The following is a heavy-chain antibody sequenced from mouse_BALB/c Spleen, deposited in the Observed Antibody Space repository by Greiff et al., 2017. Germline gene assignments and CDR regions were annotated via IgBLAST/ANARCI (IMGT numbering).Heavy chain of an antibody. J-gene: IGHJ4*01. CDR2: INPSTGYT. CDR1: GYTFTSYW. Sequence: QVQLQQSGAELAKPGASVKMSCKASGYTFTSYWMHWVKQRPGQGLEWIGYINPSTGYTEYNQKFKDKATLTADKSSSTAYMQLSSLTSEDSAVYYCAKIYYYGSSSYYYAMDYWGQGTSVTVSS. D-gene: IGHD1-1*01. CDR3: AKIYYYGSSSYYYAMDY. V-gene: IGHV1-7*01.